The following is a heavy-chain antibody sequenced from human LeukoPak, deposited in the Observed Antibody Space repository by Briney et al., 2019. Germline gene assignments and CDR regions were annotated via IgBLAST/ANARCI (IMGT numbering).Heavy chain of an antibody. V-gene: IGHV3-9*01. J-gene: IGHJ6*03. CDR1: GFTFDDYA. CDR3: ARDPYSGTYGDTYYYYMDV. CDR2: ISWNSGSI. D-gene: IGHD1-26*01. Sequence: GGSLRLSCAASGFTFDDYAMHWVRHAPGKGLEWVSGISWNSGSIGYADSVKGRFTISRDNARNSLYLQMNSLRAEDTAVYYCARDPYSGTYGDTYYYYMDVWGKGTTVTISS.